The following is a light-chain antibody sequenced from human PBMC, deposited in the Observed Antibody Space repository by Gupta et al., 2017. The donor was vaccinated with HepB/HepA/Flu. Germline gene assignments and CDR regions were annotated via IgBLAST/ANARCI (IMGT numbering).Light chain of an antibody. CDR1: SSNIGSNS. CDR2: SNN. Sequence: SVLTHPPSASRTPVGMATISCSGSSSNIGSNSVYWYQQLPGTAPKLLIYSNNKRPSGVPARFSGSKSGTSASLGITGLQSGDEADYYWAAWDDSLTGGVFGGGTKLTVL. CDR3: AAWDDSLTGGV. J-gene: IGLJ2*01. V-gene: IGLV1-44*01.